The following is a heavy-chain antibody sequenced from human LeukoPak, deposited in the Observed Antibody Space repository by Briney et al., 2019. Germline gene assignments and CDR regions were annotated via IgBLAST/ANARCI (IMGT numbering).Heavy chain of an antibody. Sequence: GESLKISCKASGYRFNDYWIGWVRQMPGKGLEWIAIIYPGDSGVRYSPSFRGQVTISVDKSISTAYLQWSSLRASDTAMYFCARRPSYYFDFWGLGVLVTVSS. V-gene: IGHV5-51*01. CDR1: GYRFNDYW. D-gene: IGHD7-27*01. CDR2: IYPGDSGV. J-gene: IGHJ4*02. CDR3: ARRPSYYFDF.